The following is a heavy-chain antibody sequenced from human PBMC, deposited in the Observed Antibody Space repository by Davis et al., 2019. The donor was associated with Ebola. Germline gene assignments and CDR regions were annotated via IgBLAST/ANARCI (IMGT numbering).Heavy chain of an antibody. D-gene: IGHD3-22*01. CDR3: AGQDRGLGY. V-gene: IGHV4-4*02. CDR2: IYHSGST. Sequence: MPGGSLRLSCAVSGGSISSSNWWSWVRQPPGKGLEWIGEIYHSGSTNYNPSLKSRVSMSVEMSKNQFSLRLTSVTAADTAVYYCAGQDRGLGYWGQGTLVTVSS. CDR1: GGSISSSNW. J-gene: IGHJ4*02.